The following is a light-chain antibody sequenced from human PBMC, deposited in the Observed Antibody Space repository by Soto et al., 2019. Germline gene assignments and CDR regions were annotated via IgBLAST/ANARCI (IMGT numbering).Light chain of an antibody. Sequence: VVWPQSPATLSLSPGERATLSCRASQSVSSYLAWYQQKPGQAPRLLIYDASNRATGIPARFSGSGSGTDFTLTISSLEPEDFAVYYCQQRSNWITFGQGTRLEIK. CDR1: QSVSSY. J-gene: IGKJ5*01. CDR2: DAS. V-gene: IGKV3-11*01. CDR3: QQRSNWIT.